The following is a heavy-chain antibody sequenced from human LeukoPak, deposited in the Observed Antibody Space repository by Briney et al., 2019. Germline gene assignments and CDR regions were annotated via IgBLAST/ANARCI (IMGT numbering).Heavy chain of an antibody. CDR3: ARGYCSGGSCYVGGFDY. J-gene: IGHJ4*02. CDR1: GGSISSGGYY. D-gene: IGHD2-15*01. CDR2: IYYSGST. V-gene: IGHV4-31*03. Sequence: SETLSLTCTVSGGSISSGGYYWSWIRQQPGEGLEWFGYIYYSGSTFYNPSLQSRVTISIDTSKNQFSLNLSSVTAADTAVYYCARGYCSGGSCYVGGFDYWGQGTLVTVSS.